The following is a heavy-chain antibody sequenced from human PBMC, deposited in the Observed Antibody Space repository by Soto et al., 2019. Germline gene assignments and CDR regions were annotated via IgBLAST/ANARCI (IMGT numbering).Heavy chain of an antibody. CDR1: GFTFSSYG. CDR3: AKDHRQSYFDY. J-gene: IGHJ4*02. D-gene: IGHD4-4*01. CDR2: ISYDGSNK. Sequence: GGSLRLSCAASGFTFSSYGMHWVRQAPGKGLEWVAVISYDGSNKYYADSVKGRFTISRDNSKNTLYLQMNSLRAEDTAVYYCAKDHRQSYFDYWGQGTLVTVSS. V-gene: IGHV3-30*18.